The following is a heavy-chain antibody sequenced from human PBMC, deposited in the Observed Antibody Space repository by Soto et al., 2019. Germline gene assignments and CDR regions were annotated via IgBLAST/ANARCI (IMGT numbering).Heavy chain of an antibody. CDR1: GGSISSGDYY. CDR3: ASGGRYYDFWSGYYPFDY. J-gene: IGHJ4*02. D-gene: IGHD3-3*01. CDR2: INQSGST. V-gene: IGHV4-39*07. Sequence: SETLSLTCTVSGGSISSGDYYWSWIRQPPGKGLEGIGEINQSGSTNYNPSLKSRVTISVDTSKNQFSLKLSSVTAADTAVYYCASGGRYYDFWSGYYPFDYWGQGTLVTVSS.